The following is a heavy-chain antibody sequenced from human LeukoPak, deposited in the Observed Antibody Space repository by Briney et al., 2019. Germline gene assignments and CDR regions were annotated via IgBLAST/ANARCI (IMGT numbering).Heavy chain of an antibody. Sequence: PGGSLRLSCAASGFTFSSYGMHWVRQAPGKGLEWVAVISYDGGNKYYADSVKGRFTISRDNSKNTLYLQMNSLRAEDTAVYYCAWGPKYYDFWSGYSPLSYWGQGTLVTVSS. CDR3: AWGPKYYDFWSGYSPLSY. CDR2: ISYDGGNK. J-gene: IGHJ4*02. D-gene: IGHD3-3*01. V-gene: IGHV3-30*03. CDR1: GFTFSSYG.